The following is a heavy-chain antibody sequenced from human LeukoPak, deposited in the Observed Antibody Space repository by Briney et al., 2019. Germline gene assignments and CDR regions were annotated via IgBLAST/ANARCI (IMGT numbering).Heavy chain of an antibody. V-gene: IGHV3-21*01. J-gene: IGHJ6*02. D-gene: IGHD3-10*01. CDR1: GFTFSSYS. CDR3: ARNFYGSGSEAAYYYYYGMDV. Sequence: GGSLRLSCAASGFTFSSYSMSWVRQAPGKVLEWVSAISSSSSYIYYADSVKGRFTISRDNAKNSLYLQMNSLRAEDTAVYYCARNFYGSGSEAAYYYYYGMDVWGQGTTVTVSS. CDR2: ISSSSSYI.